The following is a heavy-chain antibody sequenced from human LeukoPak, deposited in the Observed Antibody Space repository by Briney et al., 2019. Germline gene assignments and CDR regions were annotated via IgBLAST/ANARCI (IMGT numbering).Heavy chain of an antibody. CDR1: GGSISSYY. J-gene: IGHJ5*02. Sequence: SETLSLTCTVSGGSISSYYWNWIRQPPGEGLEWIGYFHYSGSTNYNPSLKSRVTISVDTSKNQFSLKLSSVTAADTAVYYCARDGLSYTNPNNCFDPWGQGTLVTVSS. D-gene: IGHD2-2*02. CDR2: FHYSGST. CDR3: ARDGLSYTNPNNCFDP. V-gene: IGHV4-59*01.